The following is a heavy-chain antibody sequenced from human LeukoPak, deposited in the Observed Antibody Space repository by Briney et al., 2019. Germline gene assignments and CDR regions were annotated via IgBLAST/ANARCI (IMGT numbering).Heavy chain of an antibody. Sequence: GGSLRLSCAASGFTFSSYSMNWVRQAPGKGLEWVSYISSSSSTIYYADSVKGRFTISRDNAKNSLYLQMNSLRAEDTALYYCARESGDSSSWYAFDYWGQGTLVTVSS. CDR2: ISSSSSTI. CDR3: ARESGDSSSWYAFDY. CDR1: GFTFSSYS. J-gene: IGHJ4*02. D-gene: IGHD6-13*01. V-gene: IGHV3-48*01.